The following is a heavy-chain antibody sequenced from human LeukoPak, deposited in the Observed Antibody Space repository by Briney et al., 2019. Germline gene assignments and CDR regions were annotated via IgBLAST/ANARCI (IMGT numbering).Heavy chain of an antibody. V-gene: IGHV3-74*01. CDR2: INSDGSST. J-gene: IGHJ4*02. CDR3: ATRAMIGANFIDY. D-gene: IGHD7-27*01. Sequence: SGGSLRLSCAASGFTFSSYWMHWVRQAPGKGLVWVSRINSDGSSTSYADSVKGRFTISRDNAKNTLYLQVNSLRAEDTAVYYCATRAMIGANFIDYWGQGTLVTVSS. CDR1: GFTFSSYW.